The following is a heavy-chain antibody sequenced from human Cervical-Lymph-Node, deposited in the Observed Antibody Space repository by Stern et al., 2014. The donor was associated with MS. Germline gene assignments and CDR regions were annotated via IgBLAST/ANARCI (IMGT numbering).Heavy chain of an antibody. D-gene: IGHD3-10*01. CDR3: ARDKSDASGSYELGY. CDR2: INPSGGST. Sequence: QVQLVQSGAEVKKPGASVKVSCKASGYTFTSYYIHWVRQAPGQGLEWVGIINPSGGSTGYAQKFQGRVTMTRDTATSTVYMELSSLRSEDTAVYYCARDKSDASGSYELGYWGQGPLVTVSS. CDR1: GYTFTSYY. J-gene: IGHJ4*02. V-gene: IGHV1-46*01.